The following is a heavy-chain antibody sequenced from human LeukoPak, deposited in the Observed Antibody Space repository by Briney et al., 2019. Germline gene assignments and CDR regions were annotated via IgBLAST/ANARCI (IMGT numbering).Heavy chain of an antibody. D-gene: IGHD6-19*01. J-gene: IGHJ5*02. CDR2: IIPIFGTA. CDR1: GGTFSSYA. CDR3: ARFPTTYSSGQNWFDP. V-gene: IGHV1-69*06. Sequence: APVKVSCKASGGTFSSYAISWVRQAPGQGLEWMGGIIPIFGTANYAQKFQGRVTITADKSTSTAYMELSSLRSEDTAVYYCARFPTTYSSGQNWFDPWGQGTLVTVSS.